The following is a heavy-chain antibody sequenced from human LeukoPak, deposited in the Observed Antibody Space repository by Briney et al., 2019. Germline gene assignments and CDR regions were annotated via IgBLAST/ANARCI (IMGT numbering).Heavy chain of an antibody. CDR3: TRDIYSYGYDTVDY. D-gene: IGHD5-18*01. J-gene: IGHJ4*02. CDR2: IRSKAYGGTT. CDR1: GFTFSSYS. Sequence: GGSLRLSCAASGFTFSSYSMNWFRQAPGKGLEWVGFIRSKAYGGTTEYAASFKGRFTISRDDSKSIAYLQMNSLKTEDTAVYYRTRDIYSYGYDTVDYWGQGTLVTVSS. V-gene: IGHV3-49*03.